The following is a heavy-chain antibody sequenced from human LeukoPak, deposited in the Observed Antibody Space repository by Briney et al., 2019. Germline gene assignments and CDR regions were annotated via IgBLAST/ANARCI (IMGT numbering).Heavy chain of an antibody. CDR1: DGSISSYY. CDR3: ARVGSSSWYYFDY. D-gene: IGHD6-13*01. CDR2: IYYSGST. Sequence: PSETLSLTCTVSDGSISSYYWSWIRQPPGKGLEWIGYIYYSGSTNYNTSLKSRVTISVDTSKNQFSLKLSSVTAADTAVYYCARVGSSSWYYFDYWGQGTLVTVSS. J-gene: IGHJ4*02. V-gene: IGHV4-59*01.